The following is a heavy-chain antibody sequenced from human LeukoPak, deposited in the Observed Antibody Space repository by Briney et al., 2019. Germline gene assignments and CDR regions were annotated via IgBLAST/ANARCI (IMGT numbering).Heavy chain of an antibody. J-gene: IGHJ6*02. V-gene: IGHV3-74*01. CDR2: INSDGSRT. Sequence: GGSLRLSCAASGFTHSSYWMHWVRQAPGKGLVWVSRINSDGSRTYYADSVKGRFTISRDNAKNTLYLQMNSLRAEDTAVYYCARDFGPYGMDVWGQGTTVTVSS. CDR3: ARDFGPYGMDV. CDR1: GFTHSSYW. D-gene: IGHD3-16*01.